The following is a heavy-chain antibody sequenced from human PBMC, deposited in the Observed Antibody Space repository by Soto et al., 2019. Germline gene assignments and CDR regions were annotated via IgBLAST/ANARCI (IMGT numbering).Heavy chain of an antibody. CDR3: ARDLPAGRYGMDV. V-gene: IGHV3-21*01. CDR2: ISSSSSYI. Sequence: GGSRRLCCAASGFTFRSYSMTGFRQAPGKGLEWVSSISSSSSYIYYADSVKGRFTISRDNAKNSLYLQMNSLRAEDTAVYYCARDLPAGRYGMDVWGQGTTVTVSS. D-gene: IGHD2-2*01. J-gene: IGHJ6*02. CDR1: GFTFRSYS.